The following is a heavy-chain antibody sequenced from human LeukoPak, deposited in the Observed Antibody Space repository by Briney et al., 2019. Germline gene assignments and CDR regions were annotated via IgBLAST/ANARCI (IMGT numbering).Heavy chain of an antibody. J-gene: IGHJ4*02. D-gene: IGHD3-10*01. CDR1: GYTFTGHY. Sequence: ASVKVSCKTSGYTFTGHYLQWVRQAPGQGLEWMGWINPNTGGTNYAQKFQGRVTMTRDKSSSTVYMELYSLTSDDTAVYYCARETPNLNVWFGEVYLWGQGTLVTVSS. CDR2: INPNTGGT. CDR3: ARETPNLNVWFGEVYL. V-gene: IGHV1-2*02.